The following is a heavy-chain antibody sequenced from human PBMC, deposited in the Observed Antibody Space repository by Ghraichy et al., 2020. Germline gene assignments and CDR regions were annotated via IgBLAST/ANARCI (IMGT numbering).Heavy chain of an antibody. J-gene: IGHJ6*02. CDR1: GGSISSYY. V-gene: IGHV4-59*01. CDR3: ARDCINPGVFVCNGMDV. Sequence: SETLSLTCTVSGGSISSYYWSWIRQPPGKGLEWIGYIYYSGSTNYNPSLKSRVTISVDTSKNQFSLKLSSLTAADTAVYYCARDCINPGVFVCNGMDVWGQGTTVTVSS. D-gene: IGHD1-14*01. CDR2: IYYSGST.